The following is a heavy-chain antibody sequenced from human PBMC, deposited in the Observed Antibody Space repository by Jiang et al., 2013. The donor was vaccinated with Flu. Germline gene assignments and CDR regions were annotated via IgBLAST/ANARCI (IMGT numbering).Heavy chain of an antibody. J-gene: IGHJ5*02. CDR1: GDSISSGSHY. Sequence: GSGLVKPSETPSLTCTVSGDSISSGSHYWGWIRQPPGKGLEWVGSIYYNGITYYNPSLKSRVAISIDTSTNEFSLKLTSVTAADTAVYYCTRHDQSRVGAENWFGPWGQGTLVTVSS. D-gene: IGHD1-26*01. CDR2: IYYNGIT. CDR3: TRHDQSRVGAENWFGP. V-gene: IGHV4-39*01.